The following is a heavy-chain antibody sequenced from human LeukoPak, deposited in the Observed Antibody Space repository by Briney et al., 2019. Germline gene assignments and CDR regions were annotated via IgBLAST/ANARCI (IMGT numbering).Heavy chain of an antibody. J-gene: IGHJ6*03. D-gene: IGHD5-18*01. CDR1: GGSFSGYY. CDR3: ARSGRGYTYGYGLHYYYYMDV. V-gene: IGHV4-34*12. CDR2: IIHIGST. Sequence: PSETLSLTCAVYGGSFSGYYWSWIRQPPGKGLEWIGEIIHIGSTNYNPSLKSRLTISVATSKNHFSLNLSSVTAADTAVYYCARSGRGYTYGYGLHYYYYMDVWGKGTTVTVSS.